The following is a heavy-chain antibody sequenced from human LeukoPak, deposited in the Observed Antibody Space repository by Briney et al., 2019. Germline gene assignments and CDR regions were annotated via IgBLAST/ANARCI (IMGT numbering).Heavy chain of an antibody. CDR2: IYTSGST. J-gene: IGHJ4*02. V-gene: IGHV4-61*02. Sequence: SQTLSLTCSVSGGSVSSGRYFWSWIRQPAGRGLEWIGRIYTSGSTNYNPSLRSRVTISLDTSKNQFSLKLTSVTAADTAVYYCARERNDFWTGYYDYWGQGTLVTDSS. CDR1: GGSVSSGRYF. D-gene: IGHD3/OR15-3a*01. CDR3: ARERNDFWTGYYDY.